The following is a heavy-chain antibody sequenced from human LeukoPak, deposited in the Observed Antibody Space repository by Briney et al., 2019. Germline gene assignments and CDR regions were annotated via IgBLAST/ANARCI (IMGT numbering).Heavy chain of an antibody. Sequence: SETLSLTCAVYGGSFSGYYWSWIRQPPGKGLEWIGEINHSGSTNYNPSLKSRVTISVDTSMNQFSLKLSSVTAADTAVYYCARQPYYYDSSGYYFRTQFDPWGQGTLVTVSS. CDR2: INHSGST. CDR1: GGSFSGYY. CDR3: ARQPYYYDSSGYYFRTQFDP. D-gene: IGHD3-22*01. V-gene: IGHV4-34*01. J-gene: IGHJ5*02.